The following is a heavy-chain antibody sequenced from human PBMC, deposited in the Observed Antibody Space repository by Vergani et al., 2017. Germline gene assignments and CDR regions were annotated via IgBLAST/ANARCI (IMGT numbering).Heavy chain of an antibody. D-gene: IGHD1-26*01. CDR2: ISWNSGSI. J-gene: IGHJ4*02. CDR3: TTDEVIPYSGSNLGY. Sequence: EVQLVESGGGLVQPGRSLRLSCAASGFTFDDYAMHWVRQAPGKGLEWVSGISWNSGSIGYADSVKGRFTISRDNAKNSLYLQMNSLKTEDTAVYYCTTDEVIPYSGSNLGYWGQGTLVTVSS. V-gene: IGHV3-9*01. CDR1: GFTFDDYA.